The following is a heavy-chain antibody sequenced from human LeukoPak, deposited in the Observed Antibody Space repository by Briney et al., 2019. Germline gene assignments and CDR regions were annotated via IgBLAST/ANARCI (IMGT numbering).Heavy chain of an antibody. Sequence: PGGSLRLSCAASGFTFSSYAMSWVRQAPGKGLEWVSAISGSGGSTYYADSVKGRFTISRDNSKNTLYLRMNSLRAEDTAVYYCAAFYGHERNFDYWGQGTLVTVSS. J-gene: IGHJ4*02. V-gene: IGHV3-23*01. CDR3: AAFYGHERNFDY. D-gene: IGHD4-17*01. CDR1: GFTFSSYA. CDR2: ISGSGGST.